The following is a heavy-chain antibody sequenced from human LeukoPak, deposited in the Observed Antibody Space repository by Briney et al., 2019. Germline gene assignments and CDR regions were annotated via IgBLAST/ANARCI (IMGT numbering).Heavy chain of an antibody. CDR3: ARGVTMVRGVISNNYYYYYGMDV. D-gene: IGHD3-10*01. Sequence: SVKLSCKASGGTFSSYAISWVRQAPGQGLEWMGGIIPIFGTANYAQKFQGRVTITADESTSTAYMEMSSLRSEDTAVYYCARGVTMVRGVISNNYYYYYGMDVWGKGTTVTVSS. CDR2: IIPIFGTA. V-gene: IGHV1-69*13. J-gene: IGHJ6*04. CDR1: GGTFSSYA.